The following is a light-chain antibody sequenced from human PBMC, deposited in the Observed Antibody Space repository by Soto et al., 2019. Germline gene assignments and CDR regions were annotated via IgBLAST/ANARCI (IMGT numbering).Light chain of an antibody. CDR2: DAS. Sequence: DIQMTQSPSTLSASVGDRVTITCRASQNINNWLAWYQQKAGEAPKLLIYDASNLESGVPSRFSGSGSGTEFTLTISSLQPDDFANDYCQQYDSFWTFGQGTKVEVK. CDR3: QQYDSFWT. CDR1: QNINNW. V-gene: IGKV1-5*01. J-gene: IGKJ1*01.